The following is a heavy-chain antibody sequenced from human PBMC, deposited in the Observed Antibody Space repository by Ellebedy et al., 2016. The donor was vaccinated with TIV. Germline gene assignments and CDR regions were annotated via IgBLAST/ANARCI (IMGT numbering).Heavy chain of an antibody. CDR2: INPNSGRT. V-gene: IGHV1-2*04. D-gene: IGHD6-19*01. CDR1: GYTFTGYY. Sequence: AASVKVSCKASGYTFTGYYMHWVRQAPGQGLEWMGWINPNSGRTNYAQKFQGWVTMTRDTSTSTVYMELSSLRSEDTAVYYCARARSSGWLHTPDYWGQGLLVTVSS. CDR3: ARARSSGWLHTPDY. J-gene: IGHJ4*02.